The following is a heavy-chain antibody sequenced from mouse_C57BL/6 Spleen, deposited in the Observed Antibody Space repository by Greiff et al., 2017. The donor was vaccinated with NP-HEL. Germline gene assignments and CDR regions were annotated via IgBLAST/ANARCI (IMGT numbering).Heavy chain of an antibody. J-gene: IGHJ3*01. CDR2: IHPNSGST. V-gene: IGHV1-64*01. D-gene: IGHD2-3*01. Sequence: QVQLQQPGAELVKPGASVKLSCKASGYTFTSYWMHWVKQRPGQGLEWIGMIHPNSGSTNYNEKFKSKATLTVDKSSSTAYMQLSSLTSEDSAVYYCARDGYYGWFAYWGKGTLVTVSA. CDR3: ARDGYYGWFAY. CDR1: GYTFTSYW.